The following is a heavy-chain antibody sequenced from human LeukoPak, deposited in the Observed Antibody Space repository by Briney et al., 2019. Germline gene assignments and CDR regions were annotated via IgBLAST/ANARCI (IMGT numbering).Heavy chain of an antibody. J-gene: IGHJ4*02. CDR3: ARVEVDIVATITFDY. Sequence: ASVKVSCKASGYTFTSYGISWVRQAPGQGLEWMGWISAYNGNTNYAQKLQGRVTMTTDTSTSTAYMELRSLRSDDTAVYYCARVEVDIVATITFDYWGQGTLVTVSS. D-gene: IGHD5-12*01. CDR1: GYTFTSYG. CDR2: ISAYNGNT. V-gene: IGHV1-18*04.